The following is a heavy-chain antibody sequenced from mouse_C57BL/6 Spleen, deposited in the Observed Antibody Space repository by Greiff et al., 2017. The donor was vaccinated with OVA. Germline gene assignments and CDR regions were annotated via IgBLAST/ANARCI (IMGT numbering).Heavy chain of an antibody. D-gene: IGHD3-2*02. Sequence: QVQLKESGAELVRPGASVTLSCKASGYTFTDYEMHWVKQTPVHGLEWIGAIDPETGGTAYNQKFKGKAILTADKSSSTAYMELRSLTSEDSAVYYCTRSSSGYRYDYWGQGTTLTVSS. J-gene: IGHJ2*01. CDR2: IDPETGGT. CDR3: TRSSSGYRYDY. V-gene: IGHV1-15*01. CDR1: GYTFTDYE.